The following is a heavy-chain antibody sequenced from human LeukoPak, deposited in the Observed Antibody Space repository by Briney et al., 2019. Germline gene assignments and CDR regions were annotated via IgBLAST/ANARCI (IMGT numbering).Heavy chain of an antibody. Sequence: ASVKVSCKASRYTFTRYDINWVREAAGHGLEWMGWMNPNTGRTGYAQKFQGRITMTRDTSINTAYMELTNLRSEDTAIYYCARLSQTPDYYTLGGYYYLGYWGQGTPVTVSS. V-gene: IGHV1-8*01. J-gene: IGHJ4*02. CDR3: ARLSQTPDYYTLGGYYYLGY. D-gene: IGHD3-10*01. CDR1: RYTFTRYD. CDR2: MNPNTGRT.